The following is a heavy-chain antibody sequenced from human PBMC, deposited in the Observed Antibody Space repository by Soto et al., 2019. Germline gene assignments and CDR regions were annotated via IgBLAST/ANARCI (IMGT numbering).Heavy chain of an antibody. CDR3: ATALPGVEMATISARAFDI. J-gene: IGHJ3*02. Sequence: PGESLKISCKVSGYSFTSYWISWVRQMPGKGLEWIGRIDPSDSYTNYSPSFQGHVTISADKSISTAYLQWSSLKASDTAMYYCATALPGVEMATISARAFDIWGQGTMVTFSS. CDR2: IDPSDSYT. D-gene: IGHD5-12*01. CDR1: GYSFTSYW. V-gene: IGHV5-10-1*01.